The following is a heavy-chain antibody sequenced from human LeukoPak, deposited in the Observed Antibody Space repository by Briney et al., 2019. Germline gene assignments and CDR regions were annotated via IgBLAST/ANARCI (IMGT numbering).Heavy chain of an antibody. V-gene: IGHV4-34*01. Sequence: PSETLSLTCTVSGGSISGYYWSWIRQPPGKGLEWIGEINHSGSTNYNPSLKSRVTISVDTSKNQFSLKLSSVTAADTAVYYCARGQGSSWYDVNYYFDYWGQGTLVTVSS. CDR1: GGSISGYY. D-gene: IGHD6-13*01. CDR3: ARGQGSSWYDVNYYFDY. J-gene: IGHJ4*02. CDR2: INHSGST.